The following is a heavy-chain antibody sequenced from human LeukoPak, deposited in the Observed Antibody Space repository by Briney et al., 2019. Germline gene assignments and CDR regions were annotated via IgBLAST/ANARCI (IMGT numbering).Heavy chain of an antibody. J-gene: IGHJ3*02. Sequence: ASVKVACKASGYDFISYDINWVRQATEQGLEWMGWMNPNSGDTGYAQKFQGRVTMTRDTSISTAYMELSSLRSEDTAVYYCARFLGVWFGESDGFDIWGQGTMLTVSS. CDR3: ARFLGVWFGESDGFDI. CDR2: MNPNSGDT. CDR1: GYDFISYD. V-gene: IGHV1-8*01. D-gene: IGHD3-10*01.